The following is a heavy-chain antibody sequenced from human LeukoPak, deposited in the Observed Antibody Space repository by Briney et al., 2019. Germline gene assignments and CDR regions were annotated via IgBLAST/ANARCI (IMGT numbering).Heavy chain of an antibody. J-gene: IGHJ4*02. D-gene: IGHD3-22*01. CDR1: GYGFTSYW. V-gene: IGHV5-51*01. CDR2: FHPGDSDT. CDR3: ARLHDSSASYFDY. Sequence: GESLKISCKGSGYGFTSYWIAWVRQMPGKGLEWMGIFHPGDSDTRYSPSFQGQVTISADKSITTASLQWSSLKASDTAMYYCARLHDSSASYFDYWGQGTLVTVSS.